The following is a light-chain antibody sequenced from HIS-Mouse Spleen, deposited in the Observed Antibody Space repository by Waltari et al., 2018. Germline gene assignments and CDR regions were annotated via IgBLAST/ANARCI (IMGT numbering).Light chain of an antibody. CDR2: RNN. J-gene: IGLJ3*02. Sequence: QSVLTQPPSASGTPGQRVTIPCSGRSPNLGSNYVSWYQQLPGTAPKLLIYRNNQRPSEVPDRFSGSKSGTSASLAISGLRSEDEADYYCAAWDDSLSGPVFGGGTKLTVL. CDR3: AAWDDSLSGPV. V-gene: IGLV1-47*01. CDR1: SPNLGSNY.